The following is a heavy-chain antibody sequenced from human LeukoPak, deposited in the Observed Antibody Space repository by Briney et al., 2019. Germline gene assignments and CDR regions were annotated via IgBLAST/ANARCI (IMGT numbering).Heavy chain of an antibody. J-gene: IGHJ4*02. CDR3: AKGPSTYYYGSGYPAYFDY. V-gene: IGHV3-30*02. CDR2: IWYDGSNK. CDR1: GFTFSSYG. D-gene: IGHD3-10*01. Sequence: SGGSLRLSCAASGFTFSSYGMHWVRQAPGKGLEWVAVIWYDGSNKYYADSVKGRFTISRDNSKNTLYLQMNSLRAEDTAVYYCAKGPSTYYYGSGYPAYFDYWGQGTLVTVSS.